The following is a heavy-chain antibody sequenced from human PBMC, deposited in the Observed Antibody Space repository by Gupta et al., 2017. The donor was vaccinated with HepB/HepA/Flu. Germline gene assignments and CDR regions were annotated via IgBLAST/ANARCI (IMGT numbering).Heavy chain of an antibody. D-gene: IGHD5-18*01. CDR1: GFTFSDHY. J-gene: IGHJ5*02. Sequence: EVQLVESGGGLVQSGGSLRLSCAASGFTFSDHYMDWVRQAPGKGLEWVGRIRNKANSYTTEYAASVKGRFTISRDESQNSLYLQMNSLENEDTAVYDGARVSGLGYHPWGQGTLVTVSS. V-gene: IGHV3-72*01. CDR2: IRNKANSYTT. CDR3: ARVSGLGYHP.